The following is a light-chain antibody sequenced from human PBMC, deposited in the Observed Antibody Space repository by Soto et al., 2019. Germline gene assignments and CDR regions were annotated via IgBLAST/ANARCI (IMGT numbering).Light chain of an antibody. CDR3: QQYGSSPRT. V-gene: IGKV3-20*01. CDR1: QSVSSNF. Sequence: EIVLTQSPGTLSLSPGERVTLPCRASQSVSSNFLAWYQQKPGQAPRLLIYGASSRATGIPYRFSGSGSGTDFTLTISRLEPEDFAVYYCQQYGSSPRTFGQGTKVEIK. J-gene: IGKJ1*01. CDR2: GAS.